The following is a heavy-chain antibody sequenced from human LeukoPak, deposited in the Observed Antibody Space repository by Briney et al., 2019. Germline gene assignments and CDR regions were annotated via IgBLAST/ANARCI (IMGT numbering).Heavy chain of an antibody. V-gene: IGHV3-53*01. Sequence: PGGSLRLSCVASGFTVSSKYMSWVRQAPAKGLEGVSVIYSGGSTYYADSVKGQFSISRNNSKKTLYLQMNSLRAEDTAVYYCAKKKRYYFGSGPNYYFDYWGQGTLVTVSS. CDR2: IYSGGST. CDR1: GFTVSSKY. J-gene: IGHJ4*02. CDR3: AKKKRYYFGSGPNYYFDY. D-gene: IGHD3-10*01.